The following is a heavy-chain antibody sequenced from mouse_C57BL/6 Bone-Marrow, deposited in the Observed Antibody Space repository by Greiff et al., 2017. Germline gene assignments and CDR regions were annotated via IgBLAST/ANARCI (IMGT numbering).Heavy chain of an antibody. CDR1: GFTFSSYT. CDR3: ARHGFITTVVDFDY. CDR2: ISGGGGNT. J-gene: IGHJ2*01. V-gene: IGHV5-9*01. D-gene: IGHD1-1*01. Sequence: EVNLVESGGGLVKPGGSLKLSCAASGFTFSSYTMSWVRQTPEKKLEWVATISGGGGNTYYPDSVKGRFTISRDNAKNTLYLQMSSLRSEDTALYYCARHGFITTVVDFDYWGQGTTLTVSS.